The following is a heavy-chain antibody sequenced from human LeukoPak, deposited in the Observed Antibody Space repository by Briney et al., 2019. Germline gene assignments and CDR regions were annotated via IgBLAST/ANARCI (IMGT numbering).Heavy chain of an antibody. J-gene: IGHJ5*02. D-gene: IGHD3-10*01. V-gene: IGHV4-61*02. CDR3: ARHLEAGSGSYGWFDP. CDR2: INHSGST. CDR1: GGSISSGSYY. Sequence: SQTLSLTCTVSGGSISSGSYYWSWIRQPAGKGLEWIGGINHSGSTNYNPSLKSRVTISVDTSKNQFSLKLSSVTAADTAVYYCARHLEAGSGSYGWFDPWGQGTLVTVSS.